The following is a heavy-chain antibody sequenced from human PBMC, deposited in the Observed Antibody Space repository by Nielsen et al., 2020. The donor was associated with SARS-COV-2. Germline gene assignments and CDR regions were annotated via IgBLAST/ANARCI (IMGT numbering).Heavy chain of an antibody. J-gene: IGHJ4*02. CDR3: ASRIVAAFDF. Sequence: ASVKVSCKASGYSFSRYPMNWVRQAPGQGLEWLGWVNGGDGNTKYSQEFQGRLTITRNTSASTVYMALSSLRSEDTAIYYCASRIVAAFDFWGQGTLLAVSS. CDR2: VNGGDGNT. D-gene: IGHD1-26*01. CDR1: GYSFSRYP. V-gene: IGHV1-3*01.